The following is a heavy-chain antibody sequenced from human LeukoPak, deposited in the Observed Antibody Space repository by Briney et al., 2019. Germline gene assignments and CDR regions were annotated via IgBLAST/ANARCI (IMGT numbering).Heavy chain of an antibody. CDR2: INPNSGGT. Sequence: GASVKVSCKASGYTCTGYYMHWVRQAPGQGLEWMGWINPNSGGTNYAQKFQDRVTMTRDTSISTAYMELSRLRSDDTAVYYCARVVGGNYYGSETDDYWGQGTLVTVSS. J-gene: IGHJ4*02. V-gene: IGHV1-2*02. CDR3: ARVVGGNYYGSETDDY. D-gene: IGHD3-10*01. CDR1: GYTCTGYY.